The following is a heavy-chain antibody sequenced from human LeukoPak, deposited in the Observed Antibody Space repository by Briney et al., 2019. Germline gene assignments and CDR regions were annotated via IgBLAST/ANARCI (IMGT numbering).Heavy chain of an antibody. D-gene: IGHD6-19*01. V-gene: IGHV1-46*01. CDR2: FNPSGGST. J-gene: IGHJ3*02. CDR3: ARDPGNRAVAGTDAFDI. CDR1: GYTFTSYY. Sequence: PRASVRVSCKASGYTFTSYYIHWVRQAPGQGLEWMGIFNPSGGSTSYAQKFQGRVTMTRDTSTSTVYMELSSLRSEDTAVYYCARDPGNRAVAGTDAFDIWGQGTMVTVSS.